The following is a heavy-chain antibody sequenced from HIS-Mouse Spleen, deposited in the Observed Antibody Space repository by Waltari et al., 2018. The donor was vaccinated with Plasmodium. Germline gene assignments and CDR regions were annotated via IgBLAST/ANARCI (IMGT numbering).Heavy chain of an antibody. CDR3: ARVTSSGVYWYFDL. J-gene: IGHJ2*01. CDR1: GGSVSGYY. CDR2: INHSGST. V-gene: IGHV4-34*01. D-gene: IGHD3-3*01. Sequence: QVQLQQWGAGLLKPSETLSLTCAVYGGSVSGYYWSWIRQPPGQGLEWIGEINHSGSTNYNPSLKSRVTISVDTSKNQCSLKLSSGTAADTAVYYCARVTSSGVYWYFDLWGRGTLVTVSS.